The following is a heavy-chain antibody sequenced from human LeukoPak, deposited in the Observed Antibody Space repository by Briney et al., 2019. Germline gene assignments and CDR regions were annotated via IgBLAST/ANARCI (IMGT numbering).Heavy chain of an antibody. Sequence: GGSLRLSCAASGFTFSSYWMTWVRQAPGKGPEWVANMKQDGSEAYYVDSVRGRFTISRDNAENSLFLQMNSLRAEDTAVYYCARRGGSSSRRSPIDYWGQGTLVTVSS. CDR3: ARRGGSSSRRSPIDY. J-gene: IGHJ4*02. D-gene: IGHD6-6*01. CDR1: GFTFSSYW. CDR2: MKQDGSEA. V-gene: IGHV3-7*01.